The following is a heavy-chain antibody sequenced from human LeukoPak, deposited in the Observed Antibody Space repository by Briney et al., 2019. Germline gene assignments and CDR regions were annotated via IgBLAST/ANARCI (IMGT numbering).Heavy chain of an antibody. J-gene: IGHJ4*02. Sequence: GRSLRLSCAASGFTFSSYGMHWVRQAPGKGLEWVAVIWYDGSNKYYADSVKGRFTISRDNSKNTLYLQMNSLRAEDTAVYYCAKSDQVGATDYWDQGTLVTVS. D-gene: IGHD1-26*01. CDR2: IWYDGSNK. V-gene: IGHV3-33*06. CDR3: AKSDQVGATDY. CDR1: GFTFSSYG.